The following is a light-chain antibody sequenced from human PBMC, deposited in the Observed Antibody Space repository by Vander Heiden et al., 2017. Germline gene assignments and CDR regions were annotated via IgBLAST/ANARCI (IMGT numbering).Light chain of an antibody. CDR2: SAT. Sequence: QTVVTPEPSLTVSPGGTVTLTCASNTGAVTSGYFPNWFQQKPGQAPRPLIYSATNKHSWTPARFSGSLRGGKAALTLSDVQPEDEAEYYCLLYDGEGWVFGGGTKVTVL. V-gene: IGLV7-43*01. CDR1: TGAVTSGYF. CDR3: LLYDGEGWV. J-gene: IGLJ3*02.